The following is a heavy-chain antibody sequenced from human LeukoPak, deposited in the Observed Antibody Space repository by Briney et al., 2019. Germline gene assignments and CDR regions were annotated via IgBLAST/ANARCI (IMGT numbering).Heavy chain of an antibody. CDR3: AREVVAAAGTRPLESRLIDY. CDR1: GGSISSSSYY. V-gene: IGHV4-39*07. J-gene: IGHJ4*02. Sequence: PSETLSLTCTVSGGSISSSSYYWGWIRQPPGKGLEWIGSIYYSGSTNYNPSLKSRVTISVDTSKNQFSLKLSSVTAADTAVYYCAREVVAAAGTRPLESRLIDYWGQGTLVTVSS. CDR2: IYYSGST. D-gene: IGHD6-13*01.